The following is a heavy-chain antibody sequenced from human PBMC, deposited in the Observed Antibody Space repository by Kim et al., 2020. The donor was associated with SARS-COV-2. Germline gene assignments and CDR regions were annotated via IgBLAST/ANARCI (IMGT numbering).Heavy chain of an antibody. CDR3: ARALLPPQTRFFDL. Sequence: SETLSLTCTVSGGSVNNYYWNWIRQSPGKRLEWIGYVFHSGYTQYNPSLQSRVTMSLDTYKNQFSLKLRSVTAADTAIYYCARALLPPQTRFFDLWGRGSLVTVSS. CDR1: GGSVNNYY. CDR2: VFHSGYT. J-gene: IGHJ2*01. V-gene: IGHV4-59*02.